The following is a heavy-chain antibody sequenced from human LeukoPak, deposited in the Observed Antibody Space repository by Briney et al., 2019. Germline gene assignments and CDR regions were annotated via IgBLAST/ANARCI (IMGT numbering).Heavy chain of an antibody. J-gene: IGHJ4*02. V-gene: IGHV3-66*01. CDR3: AREASYSGSWWYFDH. CDR1: GFTVSSKY. CDR2: IYDGGSA. Sequence: GGSLRLSCAASGFTVSSKYISWVRQAPGKGLEWVSVIYDGGSANYADSVKGRFTISRDNSKSKVYLQMNSLRVEDTAVYYCAREASYSGSWWYFDHCGQGTLVTVSS. D-gene: IGHD6-13*01.